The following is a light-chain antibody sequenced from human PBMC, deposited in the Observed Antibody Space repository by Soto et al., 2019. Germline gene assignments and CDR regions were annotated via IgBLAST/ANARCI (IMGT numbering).Light chain of an antibody. CDR1: EYVSTY. V-gene: IGKV1-39*01. Sequence: DIQMTQSPSSLSASVGDRVTITCRASEYVSTYLNWYQQKPGTAPKVLIYSASTLESGVSTRFTGSGSGTQFTLTISSLQPEDFATYFCQQGYSTPHTFGQGTKLEIK. J-gene: IGKJ2*01. CDR2: SAS. CDR3: QQGYSTPHT.